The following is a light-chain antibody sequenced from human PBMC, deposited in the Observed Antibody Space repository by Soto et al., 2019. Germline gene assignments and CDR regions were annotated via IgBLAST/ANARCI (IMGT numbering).Light chain of an antibody. CDR1: SSNVGTYNL. V-gene: IGLV2-23*01. CDR3: CSYAGSSTYV. Sequence: QSVLTQPPSVSAAPGQEVTISCSGSSSNVGTYNLVSWYQRHPGKAPKLLIYETKKRPSGIPSRFSGSKSGNTASLTISGLQAEDEAEYSCCSYAGSSTYVFGTGTKVTVL. CDR2: ETK. J-gene: IGLJ1*01.